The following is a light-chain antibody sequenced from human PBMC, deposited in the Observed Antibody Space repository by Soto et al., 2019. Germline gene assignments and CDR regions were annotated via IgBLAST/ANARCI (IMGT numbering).Light chain of an antibody. V-gene: IGKV3-11*01. Sequence: EIVLTQSPATLSLSPGEGANLSCRASQSVSSYLAWYQQKPGQAPRLLIYDASNRATGIPARFSGSGSGTDFTLTISSLEPEDFAVYYCQQRSNWPVTFGLGTKVEV. CDR3: QQRSNWPVT. CDR2: DAS. CDR1: QSVSSY. J-gene: IGKJ1*01.